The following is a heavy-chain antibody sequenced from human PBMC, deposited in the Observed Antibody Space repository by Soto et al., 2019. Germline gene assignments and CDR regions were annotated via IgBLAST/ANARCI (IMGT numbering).Heavy chain of an antibody. D-gene: IGHD1-26*01. J-gene: IGHJ4*02. CDR3: ARGRVVGSHFGS. V-gene: IGHV3-48*03. CDR1: GFTFSSFE. Sequence: PVGSLRLSCAASGFTFSSFEFNWVRQAPGKGLEWLSYIDVSGTGIYYADSVKGRFTISRDNAKNSLYLQMNSLRAEDSAVYYCARGRVVGSHFGSWGQGTLVTVSS. CDR2: IDVSGTGI.